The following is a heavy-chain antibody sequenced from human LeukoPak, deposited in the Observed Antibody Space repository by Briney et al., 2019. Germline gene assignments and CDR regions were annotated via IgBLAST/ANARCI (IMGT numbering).Heavy chain of an antibody. V-gene: IGHV1-69-2*01. CDR3: ATEYNWNASPLFDY. Sequence: ASVKISCKASGYTFTDYYMHWVQQAPGKGLEWMGRVDPEDGETIYAEKFQGRVTITADTSTDTAYMELSSLRSEDTAVYYCATEYNWNASPLFDYWGQGTLVTVSS. CDR2: VDPEDGET. J-gene: IGHJ4*02. D-gene: IGHD1-20*01. CDR1: GYTFTDYY.